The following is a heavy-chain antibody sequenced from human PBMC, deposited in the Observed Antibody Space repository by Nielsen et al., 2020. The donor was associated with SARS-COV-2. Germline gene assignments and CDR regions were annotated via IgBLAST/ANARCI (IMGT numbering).Heavy chain of an antibody. CDR2: ISGSGSDT. CDR3: AKEKRGLFLGLYGL. D-gene: IGHD3/OR15-3a*01. J-gene: IGHJ4*02. CDR1: GFTFSNDA. Sequence: GGSLRLSCAASGFTFSNDAMSWVRQAPGKGLEWVSFISGSGSDTYYADSVKGRFTISRDNSKITPYLQMRSLGAEDTAVYYCAKEKRGLFLGLYGLWGQGTLVTVSS. V-gene: IGHV3-23*01.